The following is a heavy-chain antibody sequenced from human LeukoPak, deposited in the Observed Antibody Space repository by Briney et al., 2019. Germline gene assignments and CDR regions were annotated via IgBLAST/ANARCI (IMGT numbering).Heavy chain of an antibody. CDR1: GFTFSSYA. CDR2: IYSGGST. Sequence: GGSLRLSCAASGFTFSSYAMSWVRQAPGKGLEWVSVIYSGGSTYYADSVKGRFTISRDNSKNTLYLQMNSLRAEDTAVYYCARGWLQPFDYWGQGTLVTVSS. V-gene: IGHV3-53*01. CDR3: ARGWLQPFDY. D-gene: IGHD5-24*01. J-gene: IGHJ4*02.